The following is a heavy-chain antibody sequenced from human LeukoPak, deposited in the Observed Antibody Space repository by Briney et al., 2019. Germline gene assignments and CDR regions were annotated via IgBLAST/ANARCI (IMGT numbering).Heavy chain of an antibody. D-gene: IGHD6-19*01. V-gene: IGHV3-21*01. CDR2: IDSSSTYI. CDR3: AREGQGAWFWFDL. J-gene: IGHJ5*02. Sequence: PGGSLRLSCEASGFSSSAHTMNWVRQAPGKGLEWASSIDSSSTYIYYADSMKGRFSISRDNAKNSLYLQMSSLRVEDTAVYYCAREGQGAWFWFDLWGQGTLVTVSS. CDR1: GFSSSAHT.